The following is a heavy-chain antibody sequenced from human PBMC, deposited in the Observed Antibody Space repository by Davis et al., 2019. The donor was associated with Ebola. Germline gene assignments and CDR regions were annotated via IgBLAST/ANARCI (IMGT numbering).Heavy chain of an antibody. CDR2: ISAYNGNT. J-gene: IGHJ5*02. CDR1: GYTFTSYG. V-gene: IGHV1-18*01. D-gene: IGHD3-10*01. CDR3: ARGITMVRGYDWFDP. Sequence: AASVKVSCKASGYTFTSYGISWVRQAPGQGLEWMGWISAYNGNTNYAQKLQGRVTMTTDTSTSTAYMELRRLRSDDTAVYYCARGITMVRGYDWFDPWGQGTLVTVSS.